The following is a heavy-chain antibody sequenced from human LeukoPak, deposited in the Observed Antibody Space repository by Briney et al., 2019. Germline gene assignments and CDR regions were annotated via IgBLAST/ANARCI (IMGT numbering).Heavy chain of an antibody. Sequence: GGSLRLSCAASGFTFSSYAMSWVRQAPGKGLEWVSAISGSGGSTNYADSVKGRFTISRDNSKNTLYLQMNSLRAEDTAVYYCAKVLGGFLEWLDYYYGMDVWGQGTTVTVSS. J-gene: IGHJ6*02. V-gene: IGHV3-23*01. CDR1: GFTFSSYA. CDR2: ISGSGGST. D-gene: IGHD3-3*01. CDR3: AKVLGGFLEWLDYYYGMDV.